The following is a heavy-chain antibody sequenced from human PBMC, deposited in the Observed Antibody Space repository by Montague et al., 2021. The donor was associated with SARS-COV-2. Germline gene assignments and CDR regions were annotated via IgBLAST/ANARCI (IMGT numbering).Heavy chain of an antibody. Sequence: SLRLSCAASGFTFSSYSMNWVRQAPGKGLEWVSSISSSSSYIYYADSVKGRFTISRDNAKNSLYLQMNSLRAEDTAVYYCARDPLDYGLWSSGSYYNAYYYYYGMAVWGQGTTVTVSS. CDR3: ARDPLDYGLWSSGSYYNAYYYYYGMAV. V-gene: IGHV3-21*01. J-gene: IGHJ6*02. D-gene: IGHD3-10*01. CDR1: GFTFSSYS. CDR2: ISSSSSYI.